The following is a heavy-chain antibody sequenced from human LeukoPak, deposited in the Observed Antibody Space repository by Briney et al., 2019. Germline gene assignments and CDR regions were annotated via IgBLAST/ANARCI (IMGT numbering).Heavy chain of an antibody. J-gene: IGHJ5*02. D-gene: IGHD1-26*01. CDR3: ARGSLSDFDP. CDR2: IYYSGST. Sequence: SETLSLTCTVSGGSISSGGYYWSWIRQHPGKGLEWIGYIYYSGSTYYNPSLKSRVTISVDTSKNQFSLKLSSVTAADTAVYYCARGSLSDFDPWGQGTLVTVSS. V-gene: IGHV4-31*03. CDR1: GGSISSGGYY.